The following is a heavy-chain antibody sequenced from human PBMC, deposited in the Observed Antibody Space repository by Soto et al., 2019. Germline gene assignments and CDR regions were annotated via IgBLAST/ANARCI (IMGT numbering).Heavy chain of an antibody. CDR2: VSGSGGST. J-gene: IGHJ4*02. V-gene: IGHV3-23*01. CDR3: AKAPNYYGSGSYDYFDY. D-gene: IGHD3-10*01. Sequence: GGSLRLSCAASGFTFSNYAMSWVRQAPGKGLEWVSAVSGSGGSTYYADSVKGRFTISRDNSKNILYLQMNSLRAEDTAVYYCAKAPNYYGSGSYDYFDYWGQGTLVTVSS. CDR1: GFTFSNYA.